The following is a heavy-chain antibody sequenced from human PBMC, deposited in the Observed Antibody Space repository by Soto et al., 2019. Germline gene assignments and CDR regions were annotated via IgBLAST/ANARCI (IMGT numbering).Heavy chain of an antibody. J-gene: IGHJ6*02. CDR2: INPSGGST. CDR1: GYTFTSYY. Sequence: ASVKVSCKASGYTFTSYYMHWVRQAPGQGLEWMGIINPSGGSTSYAQKFQGRVPMTRDTSTSTVYMELSSLRSEDTAVYYCASPVWGWLYQEAPPAAYGMDVWGQGTTVTVSS. D-gene: IGHD3-22*01. CDR3: ASPVWGWLYQEAPPAAYGMDV. V-gene: IGHV1-46*03.